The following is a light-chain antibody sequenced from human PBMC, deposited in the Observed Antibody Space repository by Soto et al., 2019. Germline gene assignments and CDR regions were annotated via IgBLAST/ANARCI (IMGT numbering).Light chain of an antibody. CDR3: LHHGSSLWT. CDR1: QGISSF. J-gene: IGKJ1*01. V-gene: IGKV1-9*01. Sequence: DIPLTQSPSFLSASFGDRVHITCRASQGISSFLAWYQQKPGKAPKLLIYAASTLQSGVPSRFSGSGSGTDFTLTISRLEPEDFAMYYCLHHGSSLWTFGQGTKVDIK. CDR2: AAS.